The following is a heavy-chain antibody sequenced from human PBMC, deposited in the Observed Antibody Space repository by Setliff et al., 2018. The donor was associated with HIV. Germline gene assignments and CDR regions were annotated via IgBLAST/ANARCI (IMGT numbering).Heavy chain of an antibody. CDR3: ARDTYHTGYLGWGPKPHYYYMDV. D-gene: IGHD5-12*01. CDR2: VSSSGSS. Sequence: SSETLSLTCTVSGGSIRSGSYSRSWIRQPAGQGLEWIGHVSSSGSSNYNPSLTSRVTISADASKNQFSLKLTSVTAADTAVYYCARDTYHTGYLGWGPKPHYYYMDVWGKGTTVTVSS. CDR1: GGSIRSGSYS. J-gene: IGHJ6*03. V-gene: IGHV4-61*09.